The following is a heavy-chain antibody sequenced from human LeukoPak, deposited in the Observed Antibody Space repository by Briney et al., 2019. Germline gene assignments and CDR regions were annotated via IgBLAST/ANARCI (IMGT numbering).Heavy chain of an antibody. CDR3: ARAGRRGVVPAAKDYYYYMDV. CDR2: ISAYNGNT. J-gene: IGHJ6*03. CDR1: GYTFTSYG. Sequence: GASVKVSCKASGYTFTSYGISWVRQAPGQGLEWMGWISAYNGNTNYAQKLQGRVTMTTDTSTSTAYMELRSLRSDDTAVYYCARAGRRGVVPAAKDYYYYMDVWGKGTTVTVSS. V-gene: IGHV1-18*01. D-gene: IGHD2-2*01.